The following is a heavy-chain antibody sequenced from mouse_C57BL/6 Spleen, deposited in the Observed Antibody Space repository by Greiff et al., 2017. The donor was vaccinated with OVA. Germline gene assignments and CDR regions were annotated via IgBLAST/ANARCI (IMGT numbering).Heavy chain of an antibody. CDR1: GFNIKDYY. D-gene: IGHD2-4*01. CDR3: ARSHYDYDFDD. J-gene: IGHJ2*01. Sequence: VQLQQSGAELVKPGASVKLSCTASGFNIKDYYMHWVKQRTEQGLEWIGRIDPEDGETKYAQKFQGKATITADTSSNTAYLQLSSLTSEDTAVSYCARSHYDYDFDDWGQGTTLTVSS. CDR2: IDPEDGET. V-gene: IGHV14-2*01.